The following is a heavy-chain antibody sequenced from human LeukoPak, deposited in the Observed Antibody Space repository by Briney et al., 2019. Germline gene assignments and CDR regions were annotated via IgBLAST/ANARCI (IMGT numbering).Heavy chain of an antibody. V-gene: IGHV3-13*01. CDR3: AAANLRLGELSLYY. J-gene: IGHJ4*02. Sequence: PGGSLRLSCAASGFTLSSYDMHWVRQATGKGLEWVSAIGTAGDTYYPGSVKGRFTISRENAKNSLYLQMNSLRAGDTAVYYCAAANLRLGELSLYYWGQGTLVTVSS. CDR1: GFTLSSYD. CDR2: IGTAGDT. D-gene: IGHD3-16*02.